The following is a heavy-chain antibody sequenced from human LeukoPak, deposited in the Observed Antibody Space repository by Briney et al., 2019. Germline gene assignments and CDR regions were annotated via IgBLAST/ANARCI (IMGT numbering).Heavy chain of an antibody. CDR2: IDPSDSYT. Sequence: GESLKISCKGSGNSFTSYWISWVRQMPGKGLEWMGRIDPSDSYTNYSPSFQGHVTISADKSISTAYLQWSSLKASDTAMYYCARQVFGVVTHIDYWGQGTLVTVSS. CDR1: GNSFTSYW. V-gene: IGHV5-10-1*01. J-gene: IGHJ4*02. D-gene: IGHD3-3*01. CDR3: ARQVFGVVTHIDY.